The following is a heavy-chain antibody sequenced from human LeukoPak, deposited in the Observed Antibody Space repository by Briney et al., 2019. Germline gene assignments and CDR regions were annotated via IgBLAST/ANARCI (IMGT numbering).Heavy chain of an antibody. J-gene: IGHJ4*02. D-gene: IGHD3/OR15-3a*01. CDR3: AKDLKQDGLWEIDS. CDR2: MIGNGAEI. CDR1: GVTFSLYA. V-gene: IGHV3-23*01. Sequence: GESLRLSCAASGVTFSLYAMSWGRQAPGKGLEWVSGMIGNGAEIFYADSVKGRFTISRDNSKNTLYLQMSSLRAEDTAMSYCAKDLKQDGLWEIDSWGQGTLVTVSS.